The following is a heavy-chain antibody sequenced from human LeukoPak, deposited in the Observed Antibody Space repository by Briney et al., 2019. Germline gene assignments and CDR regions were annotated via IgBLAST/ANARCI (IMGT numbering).Heavy chain of an antibody. D-gene: IGHD3-16*01. V-gene: IGHV3-66*02. CDR2: IYSGGST. CDR1: GFTVSSNY. CDR3: ARDGVPDAFDI. J-gene: IGHJ3*02. Sequence: PGGSLRLSCAASGFTVSSNYMTWVRQAPGKGLEWVSVIYSGGSTYYADSVKGRFTISRDNSKNTLYLQMNSLRAEDTAVYYCARDGVPDAFDIWGQGTMVTVSS.